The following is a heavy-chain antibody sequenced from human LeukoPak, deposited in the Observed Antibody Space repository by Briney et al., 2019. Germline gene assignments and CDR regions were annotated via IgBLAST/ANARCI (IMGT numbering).Heavy chain of an antibody. CDR3: ATSLGPLTEY. CDR1: GFTFSSYW. V-gene: IGHV3-74*01. J-gene: IGHJ4*02. CDR2: IASDGSST. Sequence: GGSLRLSCAASGFTFSSYWMNWVRQAPGKGLVWVSRIASDGSSTTYADSVKGRFSISRDNVKNTLYLQMDSLRAEDTAVYYCATSLGPLTEYWGQGTLVTVSS. D-gene: IGHD7-27*01.